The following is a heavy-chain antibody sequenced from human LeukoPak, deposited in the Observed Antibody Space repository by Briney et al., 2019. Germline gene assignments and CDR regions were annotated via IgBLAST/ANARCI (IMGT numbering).Heavy chain of an antibody. Sequence: SETLSLTCTVSGGSISSYFWSWIRQPPGKGLEWIGFIYYSGRTNYNPSLKSRLTISVDPSNNQFSLKLNSVHASDTAVYYCVRHADTTLVNRHFGYWGQGTLVTVSP. CDR2: IYYSGRT. CDR1: GGSISSYF. CDR3: VRHADTTLVNRHFGY. J-gene: IGHJ4*02. V-gene: IGHV4-59*08. D-gene: IGHD5-18*01.